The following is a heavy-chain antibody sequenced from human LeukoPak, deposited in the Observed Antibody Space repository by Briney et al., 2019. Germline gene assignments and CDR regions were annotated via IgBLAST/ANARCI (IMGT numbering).Heavy chain of an antibody. CDR1: GFTFSSYG. Sequence: AGRSLRLSCAASGFTFSSYGMHWVRQAPGKGLEWVAVISYDGTNKYYADSVKGRFTISRDNAKNSLYLQMNSLRAEDTAVYYCASNTAMVRYTYYMDVWGKGTTVTVSS. CDR2: ISYDGTNK. J-gene: IGHJ6*03. D-gene: IGHD5-18*01. CDR3: ASNTAMVRYTYYMDV. V-gene: IGHV3-30*03.